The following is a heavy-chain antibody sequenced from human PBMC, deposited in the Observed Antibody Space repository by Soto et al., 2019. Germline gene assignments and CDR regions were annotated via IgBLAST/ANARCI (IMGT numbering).Heavy chain of an antibody. CDR3: AKDREGYCSSTSCLYYFDS. CDR2: IISNGSST. D-gene: IGHD2-2*01. Sequence: PGGSMRLSCAASGFTFSDYYMSWIRQATGKGLEELSSIISNGSSTYYADAVKGRFTISRDISKNTLYLQMSSLRADDTALYYCAKDREGYCSSTSCLYYFDSWGQGTQVTVSS. V-gene: IGHV3-11*01. CDR1: GFTFSDYY. J-gene: IGHJ4*02.